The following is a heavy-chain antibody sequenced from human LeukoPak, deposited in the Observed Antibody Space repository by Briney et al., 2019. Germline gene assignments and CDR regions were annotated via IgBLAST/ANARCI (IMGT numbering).Heavy chain of an antibody. V-gene: IGHV1-2*02. CDR2: INPNSGGT. CDR1: GYTFTGYY. D-gene: IGHD2-15*01. CDR3: ARDPEASIVVVVAATSNNWFDP. J-gene: IGHJ5*02. Sequence: ASVKVSCKASGYTFTGYYMHWVRQAPGQGLEWMGWINPNSGGTNYAQKFQGRVTMTRDTSISTAYMELSRLRSDDTAVYYCARDPEASIVVVVAATSNNWFDPWGQGTLVTVSS.